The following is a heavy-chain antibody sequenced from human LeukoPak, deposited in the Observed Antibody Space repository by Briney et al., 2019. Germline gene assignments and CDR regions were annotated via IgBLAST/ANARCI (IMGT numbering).Heavy chain of an antibody. Sequence: SETLSLTCAVSGYSISSGYYWGWIRQPPGKGLEWIGNIYHSGSTYYNPSLKSRVTISVDTSKNQFSLKLSSVTAADTAVYYCARDAQLTRVVAATYYYYYYMDVWGKGTTVTVSS. V-gene: IGHV4-38-2*02. J-gene: IGHJ6*03. CDR3: ARDAQLTRVVAATYYYYYYMDV. D-gene: IGHD2-15*01. CDR1: GYSISSGYY. CDR2: IYHSGST.